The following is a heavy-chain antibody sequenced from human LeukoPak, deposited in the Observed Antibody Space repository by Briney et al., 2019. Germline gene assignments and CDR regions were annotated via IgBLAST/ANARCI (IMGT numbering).Heavy chain of an antibody. CDR2: IYYSGST. CDR3: ARDDYGDYVRAFDI. D-gene: IGHD4-17*01. Sequence: SETLSLTCTVSGGSISSYYWSWIRQPPGKGLGWIGYIYYSGSTNYNPFLKSRVTISVDTSKNQFSLKLSSVTAADTAVYYCARDDYGDYVRAFDIWGQGTMVTVSS. J-gene: IGHJ3*02. V-gene: IGHV4-59*01. CDR1: GGSISSYY.